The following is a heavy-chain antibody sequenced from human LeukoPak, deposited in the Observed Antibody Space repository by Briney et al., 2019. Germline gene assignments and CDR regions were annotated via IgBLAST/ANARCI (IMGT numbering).Heavy chain of an antibody. CDR2: ISSSSSYI. CDR3: AHSLYGSAATGY. Sequence: GGSLRLSSAASGFTFSSYSMNWVRQAPGKGLEWVSSISSSSSYIYYADSVRGRFTISRDNAKNSLYLRMNSLRAEDTAVYYCAHSLYGSAATGYWGHGTLVTVSS. CDR1: GFTFSSYS. J-gene: IGHJ4*01. V-gene: IGHV3-21*01. D-gene: IGHD6-25*01.